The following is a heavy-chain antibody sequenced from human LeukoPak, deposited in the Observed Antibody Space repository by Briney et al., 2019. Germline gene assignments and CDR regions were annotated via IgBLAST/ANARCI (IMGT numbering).Heavy chain of an antibody. CDR3: ARFIVVVPAAIYYMDV. D-gene: IGHD2-2*01. Sequence: GASVKVSCKASGYTFTSYDINWVRQATGQGLEWMGWMNPNSGNTGYAQKLQGRVTMTTDTSTSTAYMELRSLRSDDTAVYYCARFIVVVPAAIYYMDVWGKGTTVTVSS. J-gene: IGHJ6*03. CDR1: GYTFTSYD. CDR2: MNPNSGNT. V-gene: IGHV1-8*01.